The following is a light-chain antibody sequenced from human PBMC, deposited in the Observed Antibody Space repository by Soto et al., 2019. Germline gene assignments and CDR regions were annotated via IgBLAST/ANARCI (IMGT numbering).Light chain of an antibody. J-gene: IGLJ1*01. CDR2: DNN. Sequence: QSALTQPPSVSAAPGQTVTISCSGSSSNIGNNYVSWYQQLPGTAPKLLIYDNNKRPSGIPDRFSGSKSGTSATLGITGLQTGDEADYYCGTWDSSLSAHVFGTGTK. V-gene: IGLV1-51*01. CDR1: SSNIGNNY. CDR3: GTWDSSLSAHV.